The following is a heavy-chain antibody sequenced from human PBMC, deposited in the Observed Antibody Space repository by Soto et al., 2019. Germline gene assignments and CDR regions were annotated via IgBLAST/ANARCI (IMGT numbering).Heavy chain of an antibody. Sequence: QVQLVQSGAEVKKPGSSVKVSCKASGGTFSSYSINWVRQATGQGLEWMGEIIPIFGTANYAQKFQGRVTITADESTSTAYMELSSLRSEDTDVYYCARDGGRNSGGIDYWGQGTLVTVSS. J-gene: IGHJ4*02. CDR2: IIPIFGTA. V-gene: IGHV1-69*01. CDR1: GGTFSSYS. CDR3: ARDGGRNSGGIDY. D-gene: IGHD1-26*01.